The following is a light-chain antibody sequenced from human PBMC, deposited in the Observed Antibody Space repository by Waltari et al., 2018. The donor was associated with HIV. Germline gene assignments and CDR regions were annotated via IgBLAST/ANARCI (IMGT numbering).Light chain of an antibody. CDR3: MQATQFPRT. CDR1: VSPEHNDGNIY. V-gene: IGKV2-24*01. J-gene: IGKJ4*02. CDR2: KVY. Sequence: VLTESPLFSPVIPGQPAFIPCNSRVSPEHNDGNIYVGWLHQRPGQPPRLLLYKVYKRYSGVPDRFSGTGTGTDFTLKISRVEAEDVGVYYCMQATQFPRTFGPGTTVEIK.